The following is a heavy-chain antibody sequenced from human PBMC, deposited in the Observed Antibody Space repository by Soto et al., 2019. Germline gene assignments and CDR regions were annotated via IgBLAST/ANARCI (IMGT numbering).Heavy chain of an antibody. Sequence: GASVKVSCKASGGTFSSYAISWVRQAPGQGLEWMGWISAYNGNTNYAQKLQGRVTITTDTSTSTACMELRSLRSDDTAVYYCARVLARPAYYYMDVWGKGTTVTVSS. V-gene: IGHV1-18*01. D-gene: IGHD6-6*01. CDR2: ISAYNGNT. J-gene: IGHJ6*03. CDR3: ARVLARPAYYYMDV. CDR1: GGTFSSYA.